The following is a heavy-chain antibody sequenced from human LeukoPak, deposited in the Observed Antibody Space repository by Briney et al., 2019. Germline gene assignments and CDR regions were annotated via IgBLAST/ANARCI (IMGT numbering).Heavy chain of an antibody. J-gene: IGHJ5*02. D-gene: IGHD5-12*01. CDR1: GYSFTSYW. V-gene: IGHV5-51*01. Sequence: GESLKISCKGSGYSFTSYWIGWVRQMPGKGLGWMGIIYPGDSDTRYSPSFQGQVTISADKSISTAYLQWSSLKASDTAMYYCARLSSIAVATFDNWFDPWGQGTLVTVSS. CDR2: IYPGDSDT. CDR3: ARLSSIAVATFDNWFDP.